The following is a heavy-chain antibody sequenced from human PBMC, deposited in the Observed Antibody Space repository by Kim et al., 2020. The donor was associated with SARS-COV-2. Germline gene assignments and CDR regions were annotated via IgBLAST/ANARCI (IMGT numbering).Heavy chain of an antibody. D-gene: IGHD6-13*01. CDR3: AREAGGTLY. Sequence: SETLSLTCTVSGDSFSTRGYHWTWIRQLPGKGLEWIGYTSYSGTTYYNPSLKSRLSISVDTSKSQFSLKLNSVTAADTAMYYCAREAGGTLYWGQGTLVT. CDR2: TSYSGTT. CDR1: GDSFSTRGYH. V-gene: IGHV4-31*03. J-gene: IGHJ4*02.